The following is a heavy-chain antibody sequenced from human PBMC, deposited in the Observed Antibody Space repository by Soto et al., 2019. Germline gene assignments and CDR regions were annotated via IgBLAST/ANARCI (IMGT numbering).Heavy chain of an antibody. CDR2: IIPIFGTA. CDR3: ARSDVVVVAATRSHSWFDP. D-gene: IGHD2-15*01. V-gene: IGHV1-69*01. J-gene: IGHJ5*02. Sequence: QVPLVQSGAEVKKPGSSVKVSCKASGGTFSSYAISWVRQAPGQGLEWMGGIIPIFGTANYAQKFQGRVTITADESTSTAYMELSSLRSEDTAVYYCARSDVVVVAATRSHSWFDPWGQGTLVTVSS. CDR1: GGTFSSYA.